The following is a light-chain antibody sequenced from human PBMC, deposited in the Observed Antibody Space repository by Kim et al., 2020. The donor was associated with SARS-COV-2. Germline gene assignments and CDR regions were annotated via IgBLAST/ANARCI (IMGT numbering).Light chain of an antibody. V-gene: IGKV1-17*01. CDR2: GAS. CDR1: QDIRND. CDR3: LQHNTYPIT. Sequence: AAVGDRVTITCRASQDIRNDLGWYQQNPGRAPKRLISGASSLQSGVPSRFSGSGSGTEFTLTSSSLQPEDFATYFCLQHNTYPITFGQGTRLEIK. J-gene: IGKJ5*01.